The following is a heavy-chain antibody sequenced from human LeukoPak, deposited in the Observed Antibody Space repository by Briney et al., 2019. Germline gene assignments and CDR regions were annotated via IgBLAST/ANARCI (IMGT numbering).Heavy chain of an antibody. V-gene: IGHV4-38-2*02. D-gene: IGHD3-16*01. CDR3: ASRLGFYYYMDV. CDR1: GYSISTGYY. Sequence: PSETLSLTCTVSGYSISTGYYWDWIRQPPGKGLEWIGTFYHGGSTYYNPSLKSRVTISVDTSKNQFSLNLTSVTAADTAVYYCASRLGFYYYMDVWGKGTTVTVSS. CDR2: FYHGGST. J-gene: IGHJ6*03.